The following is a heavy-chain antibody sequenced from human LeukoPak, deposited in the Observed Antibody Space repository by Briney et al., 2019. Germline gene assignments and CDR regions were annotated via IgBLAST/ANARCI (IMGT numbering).Heavy chain of an antibody. D-gene: IGHD6-6*01. CDR3: ARNSGIAARPEGFDY. J-gene: IGHJ4*02. Sequence: SETLSLTCIVSGGSINSYYWSWIRQPAGKGLEWIGRIYTSGSTNYNPSLKSRVTMSVDTSKNQFSLKLSSVTAADTAVYYCARNSGIAARPEGFDYWGQGTLVTVSS. CDR2: IYTSGST. CDR1: GGSINSYY. V-gene: IGHV4-4*07.